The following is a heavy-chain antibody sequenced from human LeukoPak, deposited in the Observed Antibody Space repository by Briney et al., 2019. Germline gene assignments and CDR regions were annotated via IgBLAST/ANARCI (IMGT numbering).Heavy chain of an antibody. CDR3: AARYSNYEHPLDY. J-gene: IGHJ4*02. Sequence: ASVKVSCKASGGTFSSYAISWVRQAPGQGLEWMGGIIPIFGTANYAQKFQGRVTITADESTSTAYMELSSLRSEDTAVYYCAARYSNYEHPLDYWGQGTLVTVSS. D-gene: IGHD4-11*01. V-gene: IGHV1-69*01. CDR1: GGTFSSYA. CDR2: IIPIFGTA.